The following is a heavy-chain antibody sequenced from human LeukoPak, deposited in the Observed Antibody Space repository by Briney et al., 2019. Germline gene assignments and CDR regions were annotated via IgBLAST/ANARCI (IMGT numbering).Heavy chain of an antibody. CDR2: IRSKAYGGTT. Sequence: PGRSLRLSCTASGFTFGDYAMSWVRQAPGKGLEWVGFIRSKAYGGTTEYAASVKGRFTISRDDSKSIAYLRMNSLKIEDTAVYYCTRDGTRDGYNYKVNWFDPWGQGTLVTVSS. J-gene: IGHJ5*02. CDR3: TRDGTRDGYNYKVNWFDP. CDR1: GFTFGDYA. D-gene: IGHD5-24*01. V-gene: IGHV3-49*04.